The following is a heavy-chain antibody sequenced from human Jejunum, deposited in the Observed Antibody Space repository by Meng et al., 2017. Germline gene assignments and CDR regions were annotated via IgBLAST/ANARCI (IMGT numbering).Heavy chain of an antibody. D-gene: IGHD1-7*01. J-gene: IGHJ6*01. CDR1: GDSSSLTYY. CDR2: IYYTGST. CDR3: ARDNWEEKSQNWYFYGMDV. Sequence: SETLSLTCTVSGDSSSLTYYWGWIRQPPGKGLEWSGTIYYTGSTYYNPSLKSRVTISVDTSKNQFSLKLNSVTAADTAVYYCARDNWEEKSQNWYFYGMDVWGQGTTVTGAS. V-gene: IGHV4-39*07.